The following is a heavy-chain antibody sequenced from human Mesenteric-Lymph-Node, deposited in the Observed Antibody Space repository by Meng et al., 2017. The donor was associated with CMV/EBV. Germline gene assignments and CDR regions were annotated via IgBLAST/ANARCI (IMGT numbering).Heavy chain of an antibody. J-gene: IGHJ4*02. CDR2: ISGSGGST. CDR1: GFTFSDYY. D-gene: IGHD2-8*02. Sequence: GESLKISCAASGFTFSDYYMSWVRQAPGKGLEWVSAISGSGGSTYYADSVKGRFTISRDNAKNSLYLQMNSLRAEDTALYYCARRGTTGYYFDSWGQGTLVTVSS. CDR3: ARRGTTGYYFDS. V-gene: IGHV3-23*01.